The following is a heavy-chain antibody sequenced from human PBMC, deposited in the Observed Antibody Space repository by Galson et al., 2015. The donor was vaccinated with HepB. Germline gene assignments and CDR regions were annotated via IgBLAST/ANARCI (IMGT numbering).Heavy chain of an antibody. CDR1: GFTFSTYG. CDR3: ARQYCNKGSCDQLDH. V-gene: IGHV3-33*01. Sequence: SLRLSCAASGFTFSTYGLHWVRQAPGKGLEWVSVIWYDGTNKYYADSVKGRFTISRDNSKSTLYLQMNSLRAEDTAVYYCARQYCNKGSCDQLDHWGQGTLVTISS. CDR2: IWYDGTNK. J-gene: IGHJ4*02. D-gene: IGHD2/OR15-2a*01.